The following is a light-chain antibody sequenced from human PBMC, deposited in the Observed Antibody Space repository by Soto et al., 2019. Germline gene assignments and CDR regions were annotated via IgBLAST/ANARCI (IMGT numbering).Light chain of an antibody. J-gene: IGLJ2*01. CDR1: SSNIGAGYD. CDR3: QSYDSSLSGYVE. CDR2: GNS. V-gene: IGLV1-40*01. Sequence: QSVLTQPPSVSGAPGPRVTISCTGISSNIGAGYDVHWYQQLPGTAPKLLIYGNSNRPSGVPDRFSGSKSGTSASLAITVLQAEDEADYYCQSYDSSLSGYVEFGGGTQLTVL.